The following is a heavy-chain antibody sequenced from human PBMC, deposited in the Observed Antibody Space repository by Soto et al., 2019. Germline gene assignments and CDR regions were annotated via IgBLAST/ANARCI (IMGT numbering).Heavy chain of an antibody. D-gene: IGHD4-17*01. J-gene: IGHJ6*02. CDR3: ARAHYGDYGYGMDV. CDR1: GGSISSGGYS. V-gene: IGHV4-30-2*01. CDR2: IYHGGYT. Sequence: SETLSLTCAVSGGSISSGGYSWSWIRQPPGKGLEWIGYIYHGGYTYYNPSLKSRVTISVDRSKNQFSLKLSSVTAADTAVYYCARAHYGDYGYGMDVWGQGTTVTVSS.